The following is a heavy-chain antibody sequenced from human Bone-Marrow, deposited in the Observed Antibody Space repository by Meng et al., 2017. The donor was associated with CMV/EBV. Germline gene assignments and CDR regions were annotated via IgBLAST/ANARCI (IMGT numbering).Heavy chain of an antibody. V-gene: IGHV4-34*01. CDR3: ARGRHIVVVQGIGSKGNWFDP. Sequence: FRGYYLSWIRPPPGKGLEWIGEINHSGSTNYNPSLKSRVTISVDTSKNQFSLKLSSVTAADTAVNYCARGRHIVVVQGIGSKGNWFDPWGQGTLVTVSS. CDR2: INHSGST. D-gene: IGHD2-2*01. CDR1: FRGYY. J-gene: IGHJ5*02.